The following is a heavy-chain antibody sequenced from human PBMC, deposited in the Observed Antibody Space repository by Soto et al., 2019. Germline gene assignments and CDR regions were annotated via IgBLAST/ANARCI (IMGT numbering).Heavy chain of an antibody. CDR1: GFTFDDYA. D-gene: IGHD3-3*01. CDR2: ISWHSGRI. Sequence: EVQLVESGGGLVQPGRSLRLSCAASGFTFDDYAMHWVRQVPGKGLEWVSGISWHSGRIGYADSVKGRFTISRDNAKNSLYLQMNGLRAEDTALYYCAKGAITIFGVVSGHFDYWGQGTLVTVSS. J-gene: IGHJ4*02. CDR3: AKGAITIFGVVSGHFDY. V-gene: IGHV3-9*01.